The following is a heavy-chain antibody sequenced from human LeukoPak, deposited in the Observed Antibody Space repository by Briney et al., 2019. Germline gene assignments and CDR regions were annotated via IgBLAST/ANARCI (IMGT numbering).Heavy chain of an antibody. CDR3: AKPARTDYADY. CDR1: GFTFSSYT. CDR2: ITRTSNFI. V-gene: IGHV3-21*04. D-gene: IGHD1-14*01. J-gene: IGHJ4*02. Sequence: GGSLRLSCATSGFTFSSYTMNWVRQAPGKGLEWVSSITRTSNFIYYADSVKGRFTISRDNAKNTLYLQMNSLRAEDTAVYYCAKPARTDYADYWGQGTLVTVSS.